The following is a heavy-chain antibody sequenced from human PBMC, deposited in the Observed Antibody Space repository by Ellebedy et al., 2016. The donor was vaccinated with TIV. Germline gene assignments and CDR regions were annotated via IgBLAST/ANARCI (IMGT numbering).Heavy chain of an antibody. V-gene: IGHV4-4*07. Sequence: MPSETLSLTCTVSGASISGSYWSWARQPAGKGLEWIGRIYPTGNTNYNPSLKSRVTISADTSRNQFSLEVTSMTAADTAIYYCTRGWSGSSWYYFDLWGQGTLVTVSS. CDR1: GASISGSY. CDR2: IYPTGNT. D-gene: IGHD6-13*01. J-gene: IGHJ4*02. CDR3: TRGWSGSSWYYFDL.